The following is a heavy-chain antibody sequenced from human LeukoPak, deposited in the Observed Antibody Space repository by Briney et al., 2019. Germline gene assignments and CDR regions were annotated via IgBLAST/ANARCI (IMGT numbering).Heavy chain of an antibody. D-gene: IGHD3-22*01. CDR1: GFSLTTSGVS. CDR2: IYWDDDE. J-gene: IGHJ4*02. CDR3: AHSGRYFYDTSGHLFDYSFNS. V-gene: IGHV2-5*02. Sequence: PSLVKPTQTLTLTCTFSGFSLTTSGVSVGWIRQPPGKALEWLAVIYWDDDERYSPSLESRLTITKDTSKNQVVLTMTNVDPVDTATYYCAHSGRYFYDTSGHLFDYSFNSWGQGTLVTVSS.